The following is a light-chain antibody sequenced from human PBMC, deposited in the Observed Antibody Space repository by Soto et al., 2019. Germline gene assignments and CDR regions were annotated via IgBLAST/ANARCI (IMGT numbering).Light chain of an antibody. CDR1: QSIGSW. CDR2: KAT. CDR3: QHYHDFQYT. Sequence: DIQMTQSPSTLSASVGDGVTITCRASQSIGSWLAWYQQKPGKAPNLLIYKATNLQSGVPSRFSGSGSGTDFSLTISSLQPVDSATYFCQHYHDFQYTFGPGTKLEI. J-gene: IGKJ2*01. V-gene: IGKV1-5*03.